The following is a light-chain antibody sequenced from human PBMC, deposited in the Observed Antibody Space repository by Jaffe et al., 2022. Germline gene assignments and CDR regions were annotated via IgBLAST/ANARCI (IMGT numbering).Light chain of an antibody. V-gene: IGKV4-1*01. CDR1: QSVLYSSNNKNY. J-gene: IGKJ4*01. CDR2: WAS. CDR3: HQYYNTPLT. Sequence: DIVMTQSPDSLAVSLGERATINCKSSQSVLYSSNNKNYLAWYQQKPGQPPKLLIYWASTRESGVPDRFSGSGSGTDFTLTISSLQAEDVAVYYCHQYYNTPLTFGGGTKVEIK.